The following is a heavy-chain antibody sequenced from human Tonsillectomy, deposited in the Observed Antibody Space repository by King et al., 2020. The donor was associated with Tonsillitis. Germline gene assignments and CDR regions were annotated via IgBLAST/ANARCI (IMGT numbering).Heavy chain of an antibody. Sequence: VQLVESGGGVVQPGRSLRLSCAASGFTFSSYGMHWVRQAPGKGLEWVAVISYDGSNKYYADSVKGRFTISRDNSKNTLYLQMNSLRAEDTAVYYCAKDLFAQQQGIDYWGQGTLVTVSS. J-gene: IGHJ4*02. CDR2: ISYDGSNK. V-gene: IGHV3-30*18. CDR1: GFTFSSYG. D-gene: IGHD6-13*01. CDR3: AKDLFAQQQGIDY.